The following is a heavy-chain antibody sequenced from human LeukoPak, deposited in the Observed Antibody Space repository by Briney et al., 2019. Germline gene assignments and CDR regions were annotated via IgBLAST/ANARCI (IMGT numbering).Heavy chain of an antibody. V-gene: IGHV4-34*01. J-gene: IGHJ4*02. CDR1: GGSFSGYY. CDR2: INHSGST. Sequence: SETLSLTCAVYGGSFSGYYWSWIRQPPGKGLEWIGEINHSGSTNYNPSLKSRVTISVDTSKNQFSLKLSSVTAADTAVCYCARGQNGSGSYYNPGPPDYWGQGTLVTVSS. D-gene: IGHD3-10*01. CDR3: ARGQNGSGSYYNPGPPDY.